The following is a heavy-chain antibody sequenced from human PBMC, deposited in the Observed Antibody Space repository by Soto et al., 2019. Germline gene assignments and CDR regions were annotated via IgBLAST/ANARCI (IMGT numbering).Heavy chain of an antibody. Sequence: ASVKVSCKASGYTFTSYDINWVRQATGQGLEWMGWMNPNTGNTGYAQKFQGRVTMTRNTSISTAYMELSGLRSEDTAVYYCASWAQYYYDSSGYYYIDAFDIWGQGTMVTVSS. CDR3: ASWAQYYYDSSGYYYIDAFDI. CDR1: GYTFTSYD. CDR2: MNPNTGNT. V-gene: IGHV1-8*01. J-gene: IGHJ3*02. D-gene: IGHD3-22*01.